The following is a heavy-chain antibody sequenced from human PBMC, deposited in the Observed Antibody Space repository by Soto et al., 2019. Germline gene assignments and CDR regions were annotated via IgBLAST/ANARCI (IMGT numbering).Heavy chain of an antibody. J-gene: IGHJ3*02. CDR3: ARVGRMIAEDHDAFDI. D-gene: IGHD3-22*01. Sequence: GGSLRLSCAASGFTFSSFGMHWVRQAPGKGLEWVAVIWYDGSNKYYADSVKGRFTISRDNSKNTLYLQMNSLRAEDTAVYYCARVGRMIAEDHDAFDIWGQGTMVTV. CDR2: IWYDGSNK. V-gene: IGHV3-33*01. CDR1: GFTFSSFG.